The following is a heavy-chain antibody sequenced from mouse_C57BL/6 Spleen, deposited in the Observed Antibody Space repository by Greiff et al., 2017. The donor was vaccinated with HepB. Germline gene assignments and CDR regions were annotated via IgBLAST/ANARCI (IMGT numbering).Heavy chain of an antibody. D-gene: IGHD1-1*01. V-gene: IGHV1-5*01. J-gene: IGHJ3*01. CDR1: GYTFTSYW. CDR3: TRPYYYGSVAWFAY. CDR2: IYPGNSDT. Sequence: EVQLQQSGTVLARPGASVKMSCKTSGYTFTSYWMHWVKQRPGQGLEWIGAIYPGNSDTSYNQKFKGKAKLTAVTSASTAYMEISSLTNEDSAVYYCTRPYYYGSVAWFAYWGQGTLVTVSA.